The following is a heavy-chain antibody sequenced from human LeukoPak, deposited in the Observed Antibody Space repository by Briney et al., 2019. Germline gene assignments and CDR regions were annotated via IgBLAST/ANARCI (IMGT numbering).Heavy chain of an antibody. CDR2: IIPIFGTA. Sequence: ASVKVSCKASGGTFSSYAISWVRQAPGQGLEWMGGIIPIFGTANYAQKFQGRVTITTDESTSTAYMELSSLRSEDMAVYYCARDRRTWWGITGTTSELGGFDPWGQGTLVTVSS. J-gene: IGHJ5*02. V-gene: IGHV1-69*05. CDR1: GGTFSSYA. CDR3: ARDRRTWWGITGTTSELGGFDP. D-gene: IGHD1-7*01.